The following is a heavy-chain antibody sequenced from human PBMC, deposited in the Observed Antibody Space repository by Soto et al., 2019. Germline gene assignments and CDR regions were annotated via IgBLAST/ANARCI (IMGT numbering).Heavy chain of an antibody. Sequence: QVQLVQSGPEVKKPGASVKVSCKASGYTFSNHGISWVRQAPGQELEWMGWISPYNGNTNYAQKLQGRVTMTTDTSTSTAYMELTSLRSDDTAMYYCARRGLEPDYWGQGTLVTVSS. CDR1: GYTFSNHG. CDR3: ARRGLEPDY. CDR2: ISPYNGNT. V-gene: IGHV1-18*01. J-gene: IGHJ4*02.